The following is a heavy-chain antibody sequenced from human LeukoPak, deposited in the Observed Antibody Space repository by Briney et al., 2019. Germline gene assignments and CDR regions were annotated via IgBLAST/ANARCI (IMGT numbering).Heavy chain of an antibody. CDR3: AKDFSGAYYYFDY. V-gene: IGHV3-30*18. CDR2: ISYDGSNK. D-gene: IGHD1-26*01. CDR1: GFPFSSYG. J-gene: IGHJ4*02. Sequence: PGGSLRLSCSASGFPFSSYGMHWVPQAPGKGLEWVAVISYDGSNKYYADSVKGRFTISRDNSKNTLYLQMNSLRAEDTAVYYCAKDFSGAYYYFDYWGQGTLVTVSS.